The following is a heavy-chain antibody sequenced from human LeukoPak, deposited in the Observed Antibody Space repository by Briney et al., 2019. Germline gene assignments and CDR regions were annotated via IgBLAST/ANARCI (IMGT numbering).Heavy chain of an antibody. D-gene: IGHD2-8*02. Sequence: SETLSLTCAVYGGSFSGYYWSWIRQPPGKGLEWIGEINHSGSTNYNPSLKSRVTISVDTSKNQFSLKLSSVTAADTAVYYCARGPLPVVSFDYWGQGTPVTVSS. CDR1: GGSFSGYY. CDR2: INHSGST. J-gene: IGHJ4*02. CDR3: ARGPLPVVSFDY. V-gene: IGHV4-34*01.